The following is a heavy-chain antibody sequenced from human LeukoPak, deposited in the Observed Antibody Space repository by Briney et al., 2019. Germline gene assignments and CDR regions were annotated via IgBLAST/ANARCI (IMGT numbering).Heavy chain of an antibody. V-gene: IGHV4-30-2*01. CDR1: GGSISSGGYS. Sequence: SETLSLTCAVSGGSISSGGYSWSWIRQPPGKGLEWIGYIYHSGSTYYNPSLKSRVTISVDRSKNQLSLKLSSVTAAETAVYYCARSRGYEGFFDYWGQGTLVTVSS. CDR3: ARSRGYEGFFDY. J-gene: IGHJ4*02. D-gene: IGHD5-12*01. CDR2: IYHSGST.